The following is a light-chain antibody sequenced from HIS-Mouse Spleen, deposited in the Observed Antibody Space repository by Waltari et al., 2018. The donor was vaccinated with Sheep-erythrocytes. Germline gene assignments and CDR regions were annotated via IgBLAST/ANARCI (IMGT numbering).Light chain of an antibody. Sequence: QSALTQPRSVSGSPGQSVPISCTGTRSDGGGYNYVSWYQQHPGQAPRLMIYEVSKRPSGVPDRFSGSKSGNTASLTVSGLQAEDEADYYCSSYAGSNNWVFGGGTKLTVL. CDR1: RSDGGGYNY. CDR2: EVS. J-gene: IGLJ3*02. V-gene: IGLV2-8*01. CDR3: SSYAGSNNWV.